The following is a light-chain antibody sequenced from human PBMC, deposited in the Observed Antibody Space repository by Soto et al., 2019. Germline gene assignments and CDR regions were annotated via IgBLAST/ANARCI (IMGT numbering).Light chain of an antibody. CDR3: QQRTNWPPLT. CDR1: QSVSSD. V-gene: IGKV3-11*01. J-gene: IGKJ4*01. CDR2: DAS. Sequence: EIVLTQSPATLSLSPGERATFSCRASQSVSSDLVWYQQKPGQAPRLLIYDASTRAAGVPARFSGSGSGTDFTLTISSLEPDDFAVYYCQQRTNWPPLTFGGGTKVEIK.